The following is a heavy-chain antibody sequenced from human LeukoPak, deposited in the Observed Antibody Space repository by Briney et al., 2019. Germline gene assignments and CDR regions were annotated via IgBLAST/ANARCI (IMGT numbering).Heavy chain of an antibody. Sequence: GGSLRLSCAASGFTFSSYGMSWVRQAPGKGLEWVSSISSSSSYIYYADSVKGRFTISRDNAKNSLYLQMNSLRAEDTAVYYCARDPHIAVAGSNWGQGTLVTVSS. V-gene: IGHV3-21*01. J-gene: IGHJ4*02. CDR2: ISSSSSYI. CDR3: ARDPHIAVAGSN. CDR1: GFTFSSYG. D-gene: IGHD6-19*01.